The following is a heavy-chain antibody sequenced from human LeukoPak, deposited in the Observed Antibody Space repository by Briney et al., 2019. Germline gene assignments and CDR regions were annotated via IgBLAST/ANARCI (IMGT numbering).Heavy chain of an antibody. CDR3: ARVRDISGHWGFLDY. V-gene: IGHV3-74*01. CDR2: INSDGSNT. J-gene: IGHJ4*02. Sequence: GGSLRLSCAASGFTFSSYCMHWVRQAPGRGLVWVSRINSDGSNTNYADPAKGRYTITRDNAKNTLYLQMNSLRAEDTAVFYCARVRDISGHWGFLDYWGQGTLVTVSS. CDR1: GFTFSSYC. D-gene: IGHD6-19*01.